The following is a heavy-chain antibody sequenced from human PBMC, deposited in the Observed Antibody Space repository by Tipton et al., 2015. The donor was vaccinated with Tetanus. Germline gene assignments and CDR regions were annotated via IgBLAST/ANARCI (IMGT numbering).Heavy chain of an antibody. CDR1: GGSISSYY. J-gene: IGHJ5*02. D-gene: IGHD2-15*01. Sequence: TLSLTCTVSGGSISSYYWSWIRQPPGEGLEWIGYISHRGSTNYNPSLKSRVTMSVDTSKNQFSLRLSSVTAADTAAYYCARVRRGCSGGGCYSSFDPWGQGSLVIVSS. V-gene: IGHV4-59*01. CDR2: ISHRGST. CDR3: ARVRRGCSGGGCYSSFDP.